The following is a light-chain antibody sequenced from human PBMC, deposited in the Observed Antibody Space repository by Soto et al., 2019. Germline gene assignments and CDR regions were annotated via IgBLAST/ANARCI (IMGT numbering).Light chain of an antibody. CDR1: ESVDIN. CDR2: GAS. V-gene: IGKV3-15*01. CDR3: QQYKNWPRT. Sequence: EIVLTQSPATLSVSPGERVTLSCRASESVDINIAWYQQKPGQAPRLLIYGASTRATDMPGTFSGRGSGTEFTLTISSLQSEDFAVYYCQQYKNWPRTFGQGTKVDI. J-gene: IGKJ1*01.